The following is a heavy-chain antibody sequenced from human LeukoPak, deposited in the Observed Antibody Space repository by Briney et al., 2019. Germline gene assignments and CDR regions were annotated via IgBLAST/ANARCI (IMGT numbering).Heavy chain of an antibody. D-gene: IGHD2-8*01. CDR1: GYTFTSYH. V-gene: IGHV1-46*01. CDR2: INLSGGST. J-gene: IGHJ4*02. Sequence: ASVKVSCKASGYTFTSYHMHWVRQAPGQGLEGMGLINLSGGSTTYAQRFQGRVTLTRDTSTSTVYMELSSLRSEDTAVYYCARDYVDDIPMIKDYWGQGTLVTVSS. CDR3: ARDYVDDIPMIKDY.